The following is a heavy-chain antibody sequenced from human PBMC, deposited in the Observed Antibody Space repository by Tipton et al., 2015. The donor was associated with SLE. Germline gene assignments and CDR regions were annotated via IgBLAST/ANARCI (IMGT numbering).Heavy chain of an antibody. CDR3: ARGDYGDY. CDR1: GYIFTTYD. J-gene: IGHJ4*02. Sequence: QVQLVQSGAEVKKPGASAKVSCKASGYIFTTYDITWVRRAPGQGLEWMGWISTYNSNTNYAQKVQGRVTMTTDTSTSTAYLELRSLRSDDTAVYYCARGDYGDYWGQGTLVTVSS. V-gene: IGHV1-18*01. CDR2: ISTYNSNT. D-gene: IGHD4-17*01.